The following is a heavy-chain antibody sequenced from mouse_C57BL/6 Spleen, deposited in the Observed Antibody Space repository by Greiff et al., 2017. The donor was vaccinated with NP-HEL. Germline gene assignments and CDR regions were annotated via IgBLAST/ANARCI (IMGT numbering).Heavy chain of an antibody. D-gene: IGHD1-1*01. CDR3: AREDYGIAMGY. CDR2: ISSGSSSI. Sequence: EVHLVESGGGLVKPGGSLKLSCAASGFTFSDYGMHWVRQAPEKGLEWVAYISSGSSSIYYADTVKGRFTISRDNAKNTLFLQMTSLRSEDTAMCYCAREDYGIAMGYWGKGTSVTVSS. J-gene: IGHJ4*01. V-gene: IGHV5-17*01. CDR1: GFTFSDYG.